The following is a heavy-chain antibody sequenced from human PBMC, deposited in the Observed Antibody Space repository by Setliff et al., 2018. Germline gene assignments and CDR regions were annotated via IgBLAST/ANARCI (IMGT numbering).Heavy chain of an antibody. CDR1: GGSISSYY. J-gene: IGHJ4*02. Sequence: SETLSLTCTVSGGSISSYYWSWIRQPPGKGLEWIGYIYYSGSTNYNPSLKSRVTISVDTSKNQFSLKLSSVTAADTAVYYCARAAVTSGARADYFDNWGRGTLVTVSS. V-gene: IGHV4-59*01. D-gene: IGHD4-17*01. CDR2: IYYSGST. CDR3: ARAAVTSGARADYFDN.